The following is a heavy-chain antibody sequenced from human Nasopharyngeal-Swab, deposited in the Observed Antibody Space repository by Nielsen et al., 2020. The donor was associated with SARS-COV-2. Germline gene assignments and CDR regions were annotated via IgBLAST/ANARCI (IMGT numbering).Heavy chain of an antibody. CDR3: AKSVGIAVAGTDY. V-gene: IGHV3-30*02. CDR2: IWYDGSNK. CDR1: GFTFSSYG. Sequence: GESLKISCAASGFTFSSYGMHWVRQAPGKGLEWVAVIWYDGSNKYYADSVKGRFTISRDNSKNTLYLQMNSLRAEDTAVYYCAKSVGIAVAGTDYWGQGTLVTVSS. J-gene: IGHJ4*02. D-gene: IGHD6-19*01.